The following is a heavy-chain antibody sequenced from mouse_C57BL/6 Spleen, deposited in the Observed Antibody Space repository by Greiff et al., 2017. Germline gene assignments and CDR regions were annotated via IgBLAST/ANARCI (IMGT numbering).Heavy chain of an antibody. CDR1: GFTFSDYY. D-gene: IGHD2-4*01. Sequence: EVQLVESEGGLVQPGSSMKLSCTASGFTFSDYYMAWVRQVPEKGLEWVANISYDGSSTYYLDSLKSRFIISRDNAKNILYLQMSSLKSEDTATYYCAREDGDYDEAWFAYWGQGTLVTVSA. J-gene: IGHJ3*01. CDR2: ISYDGSST. V-gene: IGHV5-16*01. CDR3: AREDGDYDEAWFAY.